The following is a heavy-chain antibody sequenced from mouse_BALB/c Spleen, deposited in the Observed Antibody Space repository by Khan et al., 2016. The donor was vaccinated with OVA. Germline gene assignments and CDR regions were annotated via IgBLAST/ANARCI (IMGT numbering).Heavy chain of an antibody. CDR3: ARSYYDYDGD. D-gene: IGHD2-4*01. Sequence: QMQLEESGAELMKPGASVKMSCKATGYTFSSYWIEWVKQRPGHGLEWIGEILPGNSSTKYNENFKGKATFTADTSSKTAYMQLSSLTSDDSAVYYCARSYYDYDGDWGQGTTLTVSS. V-gene: IGHV1-9*01. J-gene: IGHJ2*01. CDR1: GYTFSSYW. CDR2: ILPGNSST.